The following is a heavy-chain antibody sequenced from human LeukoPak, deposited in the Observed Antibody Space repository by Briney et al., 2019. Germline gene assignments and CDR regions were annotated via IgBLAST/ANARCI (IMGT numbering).Heavy chain of an antibody. Sequence: GASVKVSCKASGGTFSSYAINWVRQATGQGLEWMGWMNPNSGNTGYAQKFQGRVTMTRNTSISTAYMELSSLRSEDTAVYYCARGFLGFGESDWGQGTLVTVSS. V-gene: IGHV1-8*02. J-gene: IGHJ4*02. CDR3: ARGFLGFGESD. D-gene: IGHD3-10*01. CDR2: MNPNSGNT. CDR1: GGTFSSYA.